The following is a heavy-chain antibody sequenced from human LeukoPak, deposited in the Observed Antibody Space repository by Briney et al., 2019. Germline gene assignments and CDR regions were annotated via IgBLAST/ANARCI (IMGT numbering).Heavy chain of an antibody. V-gene: IGHV1-18*04. CDR2: ISGYNGNT. D-gene: IGHD6-19*01. J-gene: IGHJ4*02. CDR3: ARVLTGSGWYKDY. Sequence: ASVKVSCKASGYTFTSYGISWVRQAPGQGLEWMGWISGYNGNTNYAQKLQGRVTMTTDTSTSTVYMELRSLRSDDTAVYYCARVLTGSGWYKDYWGQGTPVTVSS. CDR1: GYTFTSYG.